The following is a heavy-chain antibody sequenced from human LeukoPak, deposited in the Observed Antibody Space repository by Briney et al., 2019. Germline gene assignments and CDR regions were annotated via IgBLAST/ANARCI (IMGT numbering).Heavy chain of an antibody. CDR1: GGSISSSNW. D-gene: IGHD3-9*01. V-gene: IGHV4-4*02. Sequence: PSETLSLTCAVSGGSISSSNWWSWVRQPPGKGLEWIGEIYHSGSTNYNPSLKSRVTISVDKSKNQFSLKLSSVTAADTAVYYCARATYDILTGYLDAFDIWGQGTMVTVSS. CDR2: IYHSGST. CDR3: ARATYDILTGYLDAFDI. J-gene: IGHJ3*02.